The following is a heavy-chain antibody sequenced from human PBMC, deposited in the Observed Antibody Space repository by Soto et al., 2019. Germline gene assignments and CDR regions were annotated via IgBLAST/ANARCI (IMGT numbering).Heavy chain of an antibody. CDR1: GGTFSSYT. V-gene: IGHV1-69*02. CDR3: ASDYGDYVSTQHDAFDI. Sequence: QVQLVQSGAEVKKPGSSVKVSCKASGGTFSSYTISWVRQAPGQGLEWMGRIIPILGIANYAQKFQGRVTITADKSTSTAYMELSSLRSEDTAVYYCASDYGDYVSTQHDAFDIWGQGTMVTVSS. CDR2: IIPILGIA. J-gene: IGHJ3*02. D-gene: IGHD4-17*01.